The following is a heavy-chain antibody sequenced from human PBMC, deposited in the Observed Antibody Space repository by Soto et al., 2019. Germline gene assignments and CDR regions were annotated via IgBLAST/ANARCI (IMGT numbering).Heavy chain of an antibody. J-gene: IGHJ6*02. CDR3: ARDIVVVVAATRYYYGMDV. CDR2: NIPIFGTA. D-gene: IGHD2-15*01. CDR1: GGTFSSYA. Sequence: QVQLVQSGAEVKKPGSSVKVSCKASGGTFSSYAISWVRQAPGQGLEWMGGNIPIFGTANYAQKFQGRVTITADKSTSTAYMELSSLGSEDTAVYYCARDIVVVVAATRYYYGMDVWGQGTTVTVSS. V-gene: IGHV1-69*06.